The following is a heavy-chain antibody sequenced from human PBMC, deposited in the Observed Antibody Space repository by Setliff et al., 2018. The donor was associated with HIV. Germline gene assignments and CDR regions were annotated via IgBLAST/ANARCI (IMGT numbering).Heavy chain of an antibody. D-gene: IGHD2-15*01. V-gene: IGHV4-38-2*01. CDR3: VRYCIGGTCYDIDY. Sequence: PSETLSLTCAVSGYSISSGYYWGWIRQPPGKGLECIGSIYHSGSTYYSPSLKSRVTISVDTSKNQFSLQLNSVTAADTAVYYCVRYCIGGTCYDIDYWGQGTVVTVSS. CDR2: IYHSGST. CDR1: GYSISSGYY. J-gene: IGHJ4*02.